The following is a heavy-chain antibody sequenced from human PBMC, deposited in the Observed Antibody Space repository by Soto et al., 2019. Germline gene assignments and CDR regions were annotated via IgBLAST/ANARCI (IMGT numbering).Heavy chain of an antibody. Sequence: ASVKVSCKGSGYTFSNYGISWVRQGPGQGLEWMGWISGYNGNTHYEEKVQDRIKMTTDTSTSTTYLELRSLRSDDTAVYFCARAPGFGFGYSYAFAMDVWGQGTTVTVSS. D-gene: IGHD5-18*01. CDR1: GYTFSNYG. CDR2: ISGYNGNT. J-gene: IGHJ6*02. CDR3: ARAPGFGFGYSYAFAMDV. V-gene: IGHV1-18*01.